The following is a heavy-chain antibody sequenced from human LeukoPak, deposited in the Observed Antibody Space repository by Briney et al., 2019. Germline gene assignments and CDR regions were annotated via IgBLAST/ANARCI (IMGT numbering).Heavy chain of an antibody. V-gene: IGHV3-23*01. Sequence: GGSLRLSCAASGFTFSSHAMSWVRQAPGKGLEWVSVISGSGGNTYYADSVKGRFTISRDNSKNTLYLQMNSLRAEDTAVYYCAKERSGIPAAANYWGQGTLVTVSS. CDR3: AKERSGIPAAANY. CDR2: ISGSGGNT. J-gene: IGHJ4*02. CDR1: GFTFSSHA. D-gene: IGHD6-13*01.